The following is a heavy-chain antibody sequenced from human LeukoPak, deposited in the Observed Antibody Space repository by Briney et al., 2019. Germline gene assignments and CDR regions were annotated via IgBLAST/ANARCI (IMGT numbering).Heavy chain of an antibody. D-gene: IGHD1-7*01. CDR1: GFTFSDYA. V-gene: IGHV3-30-3*01. CDR2: ISKDGSDK. CDR3: ARDYWWNYDY. J-gene: IGHJ4*02. Sequence: GGSLRLSCATSGFTFSDYAMHWVRQAPGKGLEWVAVISKDGSDKYYPGSVRGRFTISRDNSKNTIYLQMDSLRAEDTAIYYCARDYWWNYDYWGQGTLVTVSS.